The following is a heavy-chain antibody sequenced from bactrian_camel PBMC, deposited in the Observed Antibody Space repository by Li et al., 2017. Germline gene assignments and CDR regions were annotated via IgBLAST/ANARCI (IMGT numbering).Heavy chain of an antibody. V-gene: IGHV3S53*01. CDR3: AADRLACLGSTWSGESLKWNY. D-gene: IGHD1*01. CDR1: GDTYSSYC. Sequence: QLVESGGGSVEAGGSLTLSCSASGDTYSSYCMGWFRQAPGKEREGVATIDLAGTTSYADSVKGRFTISRDSAENSVYLQMNNLKPDDTGVYYCAADRLACLGSTWSGESLKWNYWGQGTQVTVS. J-gene: IGHJ4*01. CDR2: IDLAGTT.